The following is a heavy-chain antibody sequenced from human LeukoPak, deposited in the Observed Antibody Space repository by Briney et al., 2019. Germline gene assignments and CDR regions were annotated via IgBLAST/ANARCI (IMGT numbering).Heavy chain of an antibody. D-gene: IGHD1-26*01. CDR2: IKQDGSEK. J-gene: IGHJ4*02. CDR3: ARVSGIVGAQGRGYLDY. V-gene: IGHV3-7*01. Sequence: GGSLRLFCAASGFTFSSYWMSWVRQAPGKGLEWVANIKQDGSEKYYVDSVKGRFTISRDNAKNSLYLQMNSLRAEDTAVYYCARVSGIVGAQGRGYLDYWGQGTLVTVSS. CDR1: GFTFSSYW.